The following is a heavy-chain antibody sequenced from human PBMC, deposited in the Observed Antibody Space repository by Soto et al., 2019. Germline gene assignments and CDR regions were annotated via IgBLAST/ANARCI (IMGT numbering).Heavy chain of an antibody. D-gene: IGHD3-16*01. Sequence: GGSLRLSCAASGFIFSNYGMSWVRQAPGKGLEWVSGISGGGGTTYYADSVKGRFTISRDNSKNALSLQMNSLRAEDTAVYYCAKTLDYGASFIYYFDYWGQGALVTVSS. CDR2: ISGGGGTT. V-gene: IGHV3-23*01. CDR3: AKTLDYGASFIYYFDY. J-gene: IGHJ4*02. CDR1: GFIFSNYG.